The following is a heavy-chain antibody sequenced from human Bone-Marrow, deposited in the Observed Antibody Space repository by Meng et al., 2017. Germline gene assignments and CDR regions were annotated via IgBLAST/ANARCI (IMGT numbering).Heavy chain of an antibody. D-gene: IGHD3-3*01. J-gene: IGHJ5*02. CDR2: IYWDDDK. Sequence: SGPTLVKPTQTLTLTCTFSGFSLSTSGVGVGWIRQPPGKALEWLALIYWDDDKRYSPSLKSRLTITKDTSKDQVVLTMTNMDPVDTATYYCAHSLNYYDLWSGHIRGRFDPWGQGTLVTGSS. CDR1: GFSLSTSGVG. V-gene: IGHV2-5*02. CDR3: AHSLNYYDLWSGHIRGRFDP.